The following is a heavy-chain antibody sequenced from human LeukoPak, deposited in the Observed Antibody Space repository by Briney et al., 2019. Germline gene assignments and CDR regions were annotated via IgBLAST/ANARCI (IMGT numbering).Heavy chain of an antibody. D-gene: IGHD1-1*01. J-gene: IGHJ4*02. Sequence: GGSLRLSCAASGFTFSIYAMTWVRQAPGKGLEWVSGISGSGGSTYYADSVKGRFTISRDNSKNTLYLQMNSLRAEDRAVYYCAKAPGTPPSYFAYWGQGTLVTVSS. CDR2: ISGSGGST. CDR3: AKAPGTPPSYFAY. CDR1: GFTFSIYA. V-gene: IGHV3-23*01.